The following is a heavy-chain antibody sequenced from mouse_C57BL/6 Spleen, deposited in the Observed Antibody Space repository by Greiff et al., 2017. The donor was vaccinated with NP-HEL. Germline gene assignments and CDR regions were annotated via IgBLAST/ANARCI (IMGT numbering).Heavy chain of an antibody. V-gene: IGHV14-3*01. D-gene: IGHD2-5*01. Sequence: DVQLQESVAELVRPGASVKLSCTASGFNIKNTYMHWVKQRPEQGLEWIGRIDPANGNTKYAPKFQGKATITADTSSNTAYLQLSSLTSEDTAIYYCARSAYYSNPVGAMDYWGQGTSVTVSS. CDR1: GFNIKNTY. CDR3: ARSAYYSNPVGAMDY. CDR2: IDPANGNT. J-gene: IGHJ4*01.